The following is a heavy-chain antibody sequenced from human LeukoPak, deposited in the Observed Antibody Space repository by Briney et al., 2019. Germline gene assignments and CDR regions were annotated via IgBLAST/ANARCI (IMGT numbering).Heavy chain of an antibody. D-gene: IGHD3-10*01. Sequence: ASVKVSCKTSGGTFSSYAISWVPQAPGQGLEWMGGIIPIFGTANYAQKFQGRVTITADESTSTAYMELSSLRSEDTAVYYCARDSMVRGVIISYYYGMDVWGQGTTVTVSS. CDR3: ARDSMVRGVIISYYYGMDV. V-gene: IGHV1-69*13. CDR1: GGTFSSYA. J-gene: IGHJ6*02. CDR2: IIPIFGTA.